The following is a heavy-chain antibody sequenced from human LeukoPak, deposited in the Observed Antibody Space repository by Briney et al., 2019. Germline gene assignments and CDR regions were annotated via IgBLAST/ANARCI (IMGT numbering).Heavy chain of an antibody. CDR1: GYTFTNYY. D-gene: IGHD2-2*01. CDR3: ARPAGYCSSISCYLRY. V-gene: IGHV1-46*01. J-gene: IGHJ4*02. CDR2: INPSGGST. Sequence: ASVKVSCKASGYTFTNYYMHWVRQAPGQGLEWMGIINPSGGSTSYAQKFQGRVTMTRDMSTSTVYMDLSSLRSEDTAVYYCARPAGYCSSISCYLRYWGQGTLVTVSS.